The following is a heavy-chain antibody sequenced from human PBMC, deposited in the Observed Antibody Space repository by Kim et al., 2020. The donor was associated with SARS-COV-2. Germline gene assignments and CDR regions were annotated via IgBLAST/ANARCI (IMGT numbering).Heavy chain of an antibody. J-gene: IGHJ4*02. V-gene: IGHV1-69*01. Sequence: AQKFQGRVTITADESTSTAYMELSSLRSEDTAVYYCARDSIAAAGTQPDYWGQGTLVTVSS. CDR3: ARDSIAAAGTQPDY. D-gene: IGHD6-13*01.